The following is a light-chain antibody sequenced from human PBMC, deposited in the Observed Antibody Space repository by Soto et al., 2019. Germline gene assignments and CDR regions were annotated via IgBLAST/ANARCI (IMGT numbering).Light chain of an antibody. J-gene: IGLJ2*01. V-gene: IGLV2-14*03. CDR2: DVT. CDR1: SSDVGAYNY. CDR3: ISYTTSSTLV. Sequence: QSVLTQPASVSGSPGQSITISCTGTSSDVGAYNYVSWYQLPPGKAPKLMIYDVTYRPSGVSNRFSGSKSGNTASLTISGLQAEDEADYYCISYTTSSTLVFGGGTKVTVL.